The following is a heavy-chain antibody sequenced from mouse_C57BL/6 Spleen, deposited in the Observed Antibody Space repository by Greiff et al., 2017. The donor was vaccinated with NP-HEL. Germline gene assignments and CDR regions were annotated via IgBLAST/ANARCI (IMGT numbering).Heavy chain of an antibody. J-gene: IGHJ4*01. V-gene: IGHV1-80*01. CDR3: ARDRPRRDMDY. Sequence: QVQLKESGAELVKPGASVKISCKASGYAFSSYWMNWVKQRPGKGLEWIGQIYPGDGDTNYNGKFKGKATLTADKSSSTAYMQLSSLTSEDSAVYFCARDRPRRDMDYWGQGTSVTVSS. CDR1: GYAFSSYW. CDR2: IYPGDGDT. D-gene: IGHD3-2*01.